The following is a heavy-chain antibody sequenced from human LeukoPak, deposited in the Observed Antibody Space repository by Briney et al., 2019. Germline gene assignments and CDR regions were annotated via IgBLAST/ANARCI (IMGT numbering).Heavy chain of an antibody. Sequence: PSETLSLTCTVSGGSISSYYWSWIRQPPGKGLEWIGYIYYSGSTNYNPSLKSRVTISVDTSKNQFSLKLSSVTAADTAVYYCARLRFLEWFEGFDPWGQGTLVTVSS. V-gene: IGHV4-59*12. D-gene: IGHD3-3*01. J-gene: IGHJ5*02. CDR2: IYYSGST. CDR1: GGSISSYY. CDR3: ARLRFLEWFEGFDP.